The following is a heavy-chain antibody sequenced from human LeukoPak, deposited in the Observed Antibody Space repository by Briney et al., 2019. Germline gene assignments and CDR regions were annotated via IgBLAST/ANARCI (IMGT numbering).Heavy chain of an antibody. V-gene: IGHV1-8*01. CDR1: GYTFTSYD. CDR3: ARGGGPSSSSSYGDNWFDP. D-gene: IGHD6-13*01. CDR2: MNPNSGNT. J-gene: IGHJ5*02. Sequence: GASVKVSCKASGYTFTSYDIDWVRQATGQGLEWMGWMNPNSGNTGYAQKFQGRVTMTRNTSISTAYMELSSLRSEDTAVYYCARGGGPSSSSSYGDNWFDPWGQGTLVTVSS.